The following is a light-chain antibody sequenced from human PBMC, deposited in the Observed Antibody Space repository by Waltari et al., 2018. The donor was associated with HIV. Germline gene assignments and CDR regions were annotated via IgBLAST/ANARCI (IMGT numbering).Light chain of an antibody. CDR2: EVN. CDR3: CSYAGSSISVV. J-gene: IGLJ2*01. Sequence: QSALTQSASVSGSPGQSITISCTGTSSDVGSYNLFSWYQHHPGKAPKLRIYEVNKRPSGVSNRFSGSKSRNTASLKISGLQAEDEADYYCCSYAGSSISVVFGGGTKLTVL. CDR1: SSDVGSYNL. V-gene: IGLV2-23*02.